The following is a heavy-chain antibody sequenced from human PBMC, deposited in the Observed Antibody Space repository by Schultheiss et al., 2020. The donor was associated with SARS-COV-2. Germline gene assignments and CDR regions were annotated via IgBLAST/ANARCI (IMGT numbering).Heavy chain of an antibody. V-gene: IGHV1-24*01. CDR2: YHPEHGET. J-gene: IGHJ3*01. Sequence: ASVKVSCRVSGYTLAAFSMQWVRRAPGKGLEWMGGYHPEHGETIYAQKFRARVSMTEDTSTDTAYMDLRTLTSEDTAVYYCAILGFGYAFELWGQGTMVTVSS. CDR3: AILGFGYAFEL. CDR1: GYTLAAFS. D-gene: IGHD3-10*01.